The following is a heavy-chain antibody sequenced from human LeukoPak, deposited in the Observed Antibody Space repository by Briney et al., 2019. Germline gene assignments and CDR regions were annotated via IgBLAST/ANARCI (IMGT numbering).Heavy chain of an antibody. CDR1: GGSISNYY. V-gene: IGHV4-59*01. CDR2: INYSGST. Sequence: SETLSLTCAVSGGSISNYYLNWIRQPPGKGLEWIGYINYSGSTNYNPYLKSRVTISIDTSKNQFSLKLSSVTAADTAVYYCARDYFTSYYYYGMDVWGQGTTVTVSS. J-gene: IGHJ6*02. CDR3: ARDYFTSYYYYGMDV. D-gene: IGHD2/OR15-2a*01.